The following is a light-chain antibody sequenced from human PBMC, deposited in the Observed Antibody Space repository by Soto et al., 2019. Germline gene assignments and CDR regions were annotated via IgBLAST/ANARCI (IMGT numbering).Light chain of an antibody. J-gene: IGKJ5*01. CDR1: QSVSSN. CDR3: QQYGCSLLWSS. Sequence: IPLTQSAAPLPVSPEQTATLSCRASQSVSSNLACYQQNPGQAPRLLIYDASTRATDIPDRFSGRGSGTDFTLTISRLEPEDFAGYHCQQYGCSLLWSSFGQGTRLEVK. CDR2: DAS. V-gene: IGKV3-20*01.